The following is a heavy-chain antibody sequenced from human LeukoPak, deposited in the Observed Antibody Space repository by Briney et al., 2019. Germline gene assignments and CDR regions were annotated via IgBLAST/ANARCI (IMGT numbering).Heavy chain of an antibody. CDR2: ISTSSSYI. D-gene: IGHD6-19*01. J-gene: IGHJ3*02. V-gene: IGHV3-21*01. CDR1: GFTFSSYS. CDR3: ARGASVVAGNDNAFDI. Sequence: PGGSLRLSCAASGFTFSSYSMNWVRQAPGKGLEWVSSISTSSSYIYYADSVKGRFTISRDNAKKSLYLQMNSLRADDAAVYYCARGASVVAGNDNAFDIWGQGTMVTVSS.